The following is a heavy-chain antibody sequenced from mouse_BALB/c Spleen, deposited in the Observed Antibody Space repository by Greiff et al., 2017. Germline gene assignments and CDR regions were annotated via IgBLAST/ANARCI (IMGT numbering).Heavy chain of an antibody. D-gene: IGHD2-4*01. CDR3: ARLYDYWFAY. V-gene: IGHV5-6*01. J-gene: IGHJ3*01. CDR2: ISSGGSYT. Sequence: EVKLVESGGDLVKPGGSLKLSCAASGFTFSSYGMSWVRQTPDKRLEWVATISSGGSYTYYPDSVKGRFTISRDNAKNTLYLQMSSLKSEDTAMYYCARLYDYWFAYWGQGTLVTVSA. CDR1: GFTFSSYG.